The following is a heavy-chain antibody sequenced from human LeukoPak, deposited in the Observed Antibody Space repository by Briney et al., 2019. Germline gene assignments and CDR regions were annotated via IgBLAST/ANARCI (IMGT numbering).Heavy chain of an antibody. CDR3: ARVRIRGYSSRRGYFDY. J-gene: IGHJ4*02. D-gene: IGHD6-13*01. Sequence: SETLSLTCTVSGGSISSYYWSWIRQPPGKGLEWIGYIYYSGSTNYNPSLKGRVTISVDTSKNQFSLKLSSVTAADTAVYYCARVRIRGYSSRRGYFDYWGQGTLVTVSS. CDR1: GGSISSYY. CDR2: IYYSGST. V-gene: IGHV4-59*12.